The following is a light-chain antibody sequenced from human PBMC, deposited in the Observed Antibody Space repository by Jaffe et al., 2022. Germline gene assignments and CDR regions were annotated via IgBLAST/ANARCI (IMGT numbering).Light chain of an antibody. V-gene: IGKV1-5*03. CDR2: KAS. CDR1: QSISSW. J-gene: IGKJ4*01. Sequence: DIQMTQSPSTLSASVGDRVTITCRASQSISSWLAWYQQKPGKAPKLLIYKASSLESGVPSRFSGSGSGTEFTLTISSLQPDDFATYYCQQYNSYSLLGFGGGTKVEIK. CDR3: QQYNSYSLLG.